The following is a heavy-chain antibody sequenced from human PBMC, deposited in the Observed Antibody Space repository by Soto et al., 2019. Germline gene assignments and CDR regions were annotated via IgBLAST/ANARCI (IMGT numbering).Heavy chain of an antibody. CDR3: ATNIVVVVAAIDQ. Sequence: EVQLVESGGGLVKPGGSLRLSCAASGITFSNYPMNWVRQAPGKGLEWVSSISRAGSYIYYADSVRGRFTISRDSAKNSVYLQMNSLRAEDTAVYYCATNIVVVVAAIDQWGQGTLVTVSS. CDR2: ISRAGSYI. CDR1: GITFSNYP. J-gene: IGHJ4*02. V-gene: IGHV3-21*01. D-gene: IGHD2-15*01.